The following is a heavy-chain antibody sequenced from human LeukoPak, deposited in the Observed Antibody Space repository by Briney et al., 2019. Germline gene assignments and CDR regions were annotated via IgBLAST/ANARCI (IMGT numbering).Heavy chain of an antibody. Sequence: GGSLRLSCAASGFTFSSYSMNWVRQAPGKGLEWVSAISGSGGSTYYADSVKGRFTISRDNSKNTLYLQMNSPRAEDTAVYYCAKPPFRCSSTSCSTAYWGEGTLVTVSS. J-gene: IGHJ4*02. V-gene: IGHV3-23*01. CDR2: ISGSGGST. D-gene: IGHD2-2*01. CDR3: AKPPFRCSSTSCSTAY. CDR1: GFTFSSYS.